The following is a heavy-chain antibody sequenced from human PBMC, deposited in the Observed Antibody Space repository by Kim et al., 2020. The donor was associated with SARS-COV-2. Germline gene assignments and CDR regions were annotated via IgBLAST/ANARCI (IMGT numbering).Heavy chain of an antibody. V-gene: IGHV1-69*01. CDR3: AREDTAMVTSGYGMDV. J-gene: IGHJ6*02. D-gene: IGHD5-18*01. Sequence: KFQGRGTITADESTSTAYMELSSLRSEDTAVYYCAREDTAMVTSGYGMDVWGQGTTVTVSS.